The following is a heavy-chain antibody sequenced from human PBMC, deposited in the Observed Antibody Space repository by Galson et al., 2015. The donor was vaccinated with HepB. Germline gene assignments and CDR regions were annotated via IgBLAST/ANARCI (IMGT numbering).Heavy chain of an antibody. CDR1: GFTFSSYS. J-gene: IGHJ6*02. V-gene: IGHV3-48*02. D-gene: IGHD2-2*02. CDR3: AREGYCSSTSCYKNVESYYYGMDV. CDR2: ISSSSSTI. Sequence: SLRLSCAASGFTFSSYSMNWVRQAPGKGLEWVSYISSSSSTIYYADSVKGRFTISRDNAKNSLYLQMNSLRDEDTAVYYCAREGYCSSTSCYKNVESYYYGMDVWGQGTTVTVSS.